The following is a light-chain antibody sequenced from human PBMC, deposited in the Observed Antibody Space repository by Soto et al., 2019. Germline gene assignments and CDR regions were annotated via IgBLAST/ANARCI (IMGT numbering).Light chain of an antibody. CDR2: DAS. Sequence: DIQMTQSPSSLSASVGDRVTITCRASQSISTYLNWYQQKPGKAPDLLIYDASSLQTGVPSRFSGSGSGTDFTLTISSLQPEDSATYYCQQSYNVPITFGQGTRLEIK. CDR1: QSISTY. J-gene: IGKJ5*01. V-gene: IGKV1-39*01. CDR3: QQSYNVPIT.